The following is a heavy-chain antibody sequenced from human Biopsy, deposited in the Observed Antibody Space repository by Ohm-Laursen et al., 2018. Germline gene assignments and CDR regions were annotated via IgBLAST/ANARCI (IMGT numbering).Heavy chain of an antibody. CDR1: GGTFSNYG. V-gene: IGHV1-69*06. CDR3: ATKLTGYFHH. D-gene: IGHD3-9*01. Sequence: SSVKVSCKAPGGTFSNYGVNWVRQAPGQGLEWLGGNIPILGTGNYVQKFQDRVTVAADTSTSTATMELRSLRSDDTAVYYCATKLTGYFHHWGQGTLVIVSS. CDR2: NIPILGTG. J-gene: IGHJ1*01.